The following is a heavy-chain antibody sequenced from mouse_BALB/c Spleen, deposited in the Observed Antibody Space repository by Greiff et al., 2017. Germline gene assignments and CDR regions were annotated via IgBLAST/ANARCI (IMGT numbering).Heavy chain of an antibody. Sequence: EVQVVESGGGLVQPGGSRKLSCAASGFTFSSFGMHWVRQAPEKGLEWVAYISSGSSTIYYADTVKGRFTISRDNPKNTLFLQMTSLRSEDTAMYYCAREDYYGSSYGSYDAMDYWGQGTSVTVSS. V-gene: IGHV5-17*02. CDR3: AREDYYGSSYGSYDAMDY. D-gene: IGHD1-1*01. CDR2: ISSGSSTI. J-gene: IGHJ4*01. CDR1: GFTFSSFG.